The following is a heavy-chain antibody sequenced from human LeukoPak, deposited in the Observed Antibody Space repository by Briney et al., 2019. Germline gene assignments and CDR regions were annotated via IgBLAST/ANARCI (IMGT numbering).Heavy chain of an antibody. J-gene: IGHJ4*02. CDR1: GYTFTSYD. CDR2: MNPNSGNT. Sequence: GASVKVSCKASGYTFTSYDINWVRQATGQGPEWMGWMNPNSGNTGYAQKFRGRVSITRNTSISTAYMELSSLVSEDTAVYYCARLGELSADDDWGQGTLVTVSS. D-gene: IGHD3-16*02. CDR3: ARLGELSADDD. V-gene: IGHV1-8*03.